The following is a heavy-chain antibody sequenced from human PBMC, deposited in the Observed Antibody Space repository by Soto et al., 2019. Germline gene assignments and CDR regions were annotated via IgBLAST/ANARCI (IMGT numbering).Heavy chain of an antibody. CDR1: GGSISSYY. Sequence: SETLSLTCTVSGGSISSYYWSWIRQPPGKGLEWIGYIYYSGSTNYNPSLKSRVTISVDTSKNQFSLKLSSVTAADTAVYYCARDTRYSSGWYQDYWGQGTLVTVSS. CDR2: IYYSGST. D-gene: IGHD6-19*01. CDR3: ARDTRYSSGWYQDY. J-gene: IGHJ4*02. V-gene: IGHV4-59*01.